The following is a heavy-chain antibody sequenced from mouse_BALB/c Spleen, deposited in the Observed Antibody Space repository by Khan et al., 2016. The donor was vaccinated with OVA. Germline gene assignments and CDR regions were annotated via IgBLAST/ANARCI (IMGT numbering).Heavy chain of an antibody. D-gene: IGHD6-1*01. V-gene: IGHV3-6*01. CDR2: IRYDGVS. CDR3: ARGGNACPAGFAY. CDR1: GYSITSGYF. J-gene: IGHJ3*01. Sequence: VQLPESGPGLVKPSQSLSLTCSVTGYSITSGYFWNWIRPFPGTKLEWMVYIRYDGVSHYNPSLKYRLSITRDTSKNQSFLKLNSVTTDDAATVDWARGGNACPAGFAYWGQGTLVTVSP.